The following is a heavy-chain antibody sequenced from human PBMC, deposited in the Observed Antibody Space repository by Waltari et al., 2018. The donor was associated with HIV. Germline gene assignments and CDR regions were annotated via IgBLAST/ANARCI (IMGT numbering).Heavy chain of an antibody. J-gene: IGHJ5*02. CDR2: IYYSGST. CDR1: GGSISSYY. CDR3: AREVDTAMVTWFDP. V-gene: IGHV4-59*01. Sequence: QVQLQESGPGLVKPSETLSLTCTVSGGSISSYYWSWIRQPPGKGLEWIGYIYYSGSTNYNPSLKSRVTISVDTSKNQFSLKLSSVTAADTAVYYCAREVDTAMVTWFDPWGQGTLVTVSS. D-gene: IGHD5-18*01.